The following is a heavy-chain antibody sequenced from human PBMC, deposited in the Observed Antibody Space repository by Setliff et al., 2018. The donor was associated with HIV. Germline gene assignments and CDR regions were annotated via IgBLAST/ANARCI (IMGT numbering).Heavy chain of an antibody. Sequence: ASVKVSCKPSGYSFTNHYMHWVRQAPGQGLEWMGVINPTGGSTRNTQKFQGRVTITADTSTDTAYMELSSLRSEDTAVYYCAADSYYYDSSGYQYYFDSWGQGTLVTVSS. D-gene: IGHD3-22*01. CDR3: AADSYYYDSSGYQYYFDS. J-gene: IGHJ4*02. V-gene: IGHV1-46*01. CDR1: GYSFTNHY. CDR2: INPTGGST.